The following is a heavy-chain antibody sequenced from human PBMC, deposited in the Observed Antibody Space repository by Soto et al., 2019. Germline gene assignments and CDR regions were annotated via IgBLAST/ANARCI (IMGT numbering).Heavy chain of an antibody. CDR2: INPSGGST. CDR3: ARDRPHIGAARRVTWFDP. Sequence: ASVKVSCKASGYSFTNYYMHWVRQAPGQGLEWMGIINPSGGSTSYAQKFQGRVTMTRDTSTSTVYMELSSLRSEDTAVYYCARDRPHIGAARRVTWFDPWGQGTLVTVSS. J-gene: IGHJ5*02. V-gene: IGHV1-46*01. D-gene: IGHD6-6*01. CDR1: GYSFTNYY.